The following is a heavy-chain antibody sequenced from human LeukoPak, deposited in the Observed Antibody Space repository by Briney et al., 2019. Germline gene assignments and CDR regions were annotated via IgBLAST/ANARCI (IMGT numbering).Heavy chain of an antibody. J-gene: IGHJ5*02. CDR2: IYWDDDK. D-gene: IGHD3-22*01. Sequence: SGPTLVNPTQALTLTCTFSGFSLTTSGVGVGWIRQPPGKALEWLALIYWDDDKRYSPSLKSRLTITKDTSKNHVVLTMTNMDPVDTATYYCAHSSYYYDSSGYFWNWFDPWGQGTLVTVSS. V-gene: IGHV2-5*02. CDR1: GFSLTTSGVG. CDR3: AHSSYYYDSSGYFWNWFDP.